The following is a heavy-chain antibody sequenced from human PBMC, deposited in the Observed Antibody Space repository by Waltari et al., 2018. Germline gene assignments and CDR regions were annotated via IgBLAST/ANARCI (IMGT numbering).Heavy chain of an antibody. J-gene: IGHJ4*02. D-gene: IGHD1-7*01. CDR3: ARGPFSYSSGTQSH. CDR1: GFTFDNFW. Sequence: VRLVESGGGSVKPGESLRLSCVVSGFTFDNFWMHWVRQVPGTGLMWVSRINPDGTDTTYADSVKGRFTMSRDNSRNTLYLEMTGLRVDNSAVYYCARGPFSYSSGTQSHWGRGALVTVSS. CDR2: INPDGTDT. V-gene: IGHV3-74*01.